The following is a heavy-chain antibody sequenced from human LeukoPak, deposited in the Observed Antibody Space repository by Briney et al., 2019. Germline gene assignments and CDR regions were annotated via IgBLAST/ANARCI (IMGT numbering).Heavy chain of an antibody. Sequence: SETLSLTCTVSGGSISNYYWSWIRQPPGKGLEWIGYIYYSGSTNYNPSLKSRVTISVDTSKNQFSLKLSSVTAADTAVYYCARGGPYDFWSGYFDYWGQGTLVTVSS. CDR2: IYYSGST. CDR3: ARGGPYDFWSGYFDY. J-gene: IGHJ4*02. V-gene: IGHV4-59*01. CDR1: GGSISNYY. D-gene: IGHD3-3*01.